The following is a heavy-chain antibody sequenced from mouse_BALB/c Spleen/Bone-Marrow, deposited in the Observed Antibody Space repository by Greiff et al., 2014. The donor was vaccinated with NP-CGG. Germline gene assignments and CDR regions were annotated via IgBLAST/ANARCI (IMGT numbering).Heavy chain of an antibody. D-gene: IGHD2-14*01. Sequence: QVQLQQSGAELARPGASVKLSCKASGYTFSSYWMQWVKQRPGQGLEWIGSIYPGDGDTRYTQKFKGKATLTADKSSSTAYMQLSSLASEDSAVHYCARGAYYRYDGFAYWGQGTLVTVSA. CDR3: ARGAYYRYDGFAY. J-gene: IGHJ3*01. CDR1: GYTFSSYW. V-gene: IGHV1-87*01. CDR2: IYPGDGDT.